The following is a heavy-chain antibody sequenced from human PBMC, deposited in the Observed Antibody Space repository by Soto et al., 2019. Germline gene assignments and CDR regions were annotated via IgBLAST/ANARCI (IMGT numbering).Heavy chain of an antibody. CDR2: ISAYNGNT. V-gene: IGHV1-18*01. CDR1: GYTFTNFG. Sequence: QVQLVQSGAEVKKPGASVKVSCKASGYTFTNFGISWVRQAPGQGLEWMGWISAYNGNTNYAQNFQGRITMTTDTFTSTAYMVLMSRRSDDTAVYYCARGGTPIDYMGHGTLVTVSS. CDR3: ARGGTPIDY. J-gene: IGHJ4*01. D-gene: IGHD3-16*01.